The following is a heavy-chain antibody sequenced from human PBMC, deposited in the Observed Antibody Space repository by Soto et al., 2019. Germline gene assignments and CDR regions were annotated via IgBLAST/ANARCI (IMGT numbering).Heavy chain of an antibody. V-gene: IGHV3-23*01. Sequence: EVQLLESGGGLVQPGGSLRLSCAASGFTFSSYSMRWVRQPPGKGLEWVSAISGSSVSTSYADSVKGRVTISRDNSKSTLYLQMNRLRADDTAVYYCAKGAKGLLCYNMDVWGKGTTVTVSS. J-gene: IGHJ6*03. CDR2: ISGSSVST. CDR3: AKGAKGLLCYNMDV. CDR1: GFTFSSYS. D-gene: IGHD2-21*01.